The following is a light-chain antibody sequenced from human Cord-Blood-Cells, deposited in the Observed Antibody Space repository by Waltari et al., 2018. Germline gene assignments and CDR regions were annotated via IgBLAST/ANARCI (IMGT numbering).Light chain of an antibody. CDR3: AAWDDSLNGPV. V-gene: IGLV1-44*01. CDR1: SSNIGSNT. CDR2: SNN. J-gene: IGLJ3*02. Sequence: QSVLTQPPSASGTPGQMVTISCSGSSSNIGSNTANWYQQLPGQAPKLLIYSNNQRPSGVPDRFSGSKSGTSASLAISGLQSEDEADYYCAAWDDSLNGPVFGGGTKLTVL.